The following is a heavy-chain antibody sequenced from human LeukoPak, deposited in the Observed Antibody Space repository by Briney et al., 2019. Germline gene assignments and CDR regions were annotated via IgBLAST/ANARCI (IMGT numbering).Heavy chain of an antibody. J-gene: IGHJ4*02. CDR1: GFVFSSAW. V-gene: IGHV3-15*01. CDR3: ARGLCSSTSCYQGPFDF. Sequence: GGSLRLSCAASGFVFSSAWMTWVRQAPGKGLEWVGHIKNKTNGGTTDYAAPVKGRFIISRDDSKNTLYLQMNSLRTEDTAVYYCARGLCSSTSCYQGPFDFWGQGTLVTVSS. CDR2: IKNKTNGGTT. D-gene: IGHD2-2*01.